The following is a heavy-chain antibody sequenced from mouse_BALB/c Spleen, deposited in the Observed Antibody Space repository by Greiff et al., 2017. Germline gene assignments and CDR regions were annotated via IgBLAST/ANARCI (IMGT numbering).Heavy chain of an antibody. CDR3: ARSWLRRDDYAMDY. CDR2: ISSGSSTI. D-gene: IGHD2-2*01. CDR1: GFTFSSFG. V-gene: IGHV5-17*02. J-gene: IGHJ4*01. Sequence: EVKLMESGGGLVQPGGSRKLSCAASGFTFSSFGMHWVRQAPEKGLEWVAYISSGSSTIYYADTVKGRFTISRDNLKNTLFLQMTSLRSEDTAMYYCARSWLRRDDYAMDYWGQGTSVTVSS.